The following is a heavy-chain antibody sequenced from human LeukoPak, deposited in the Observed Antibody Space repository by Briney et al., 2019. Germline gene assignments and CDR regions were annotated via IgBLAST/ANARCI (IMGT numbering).Heavy chain of an antibody. CDR1: GFSFSNYA. V-gene: IGHV3-30*02. CDR3: IVLGGNGWYGSDY. Sequence: PGGSLRLSCAASGFSFSNYAMHWVRQAPGKGLEWVAFIRFDGSDKYYADSVKGRFTISRDNSKNTLYLQMNSLRSEDTAVYYCIVLGGNGWYGSDYWGQGTLVTVSS. CDR2: IRFDGSDK. D-gene: IGHD6-19*01. J-gene: IGHJ4*02.